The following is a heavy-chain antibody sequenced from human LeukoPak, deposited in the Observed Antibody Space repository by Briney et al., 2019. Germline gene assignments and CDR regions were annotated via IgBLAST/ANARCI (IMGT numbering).Heavy chain of an antibody. Sequence: GGSLRLSCAASGFTFSSYSMNWVRQAQGKGLEWVSYISSSSSTTYYADSVKGRFTISRDNAKNSLYLQTNSLRDEDTAVYSCARGLLGFAAGFDCWGQGTLVTVSS. J-gene: IGHJ4*02. CDR3: ARGLLGFAAGFDC. CDR1: GFTFSSYS. V-gene: IGHV3-48*02. D-gene: IGHD6-13*01. CDR2: ISSSSSTT.